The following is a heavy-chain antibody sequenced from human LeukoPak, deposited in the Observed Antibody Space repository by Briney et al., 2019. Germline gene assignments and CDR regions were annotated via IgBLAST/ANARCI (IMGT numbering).Heavy chain of an antibody. Sequence: GGSLRLSCAASGFTFSSYAMSWVRQAPGKGLEWVSGISGRGDNTSYADSVKGRFTISRDNSKNTLYLQMDSLRAEDTAVYYCAKRPRWLQFHYWGQGTLVTVSS. D-gene: IGHD5-24*01. V-gene: IGHV3-23*01. CDR2: ISGRGDNT. CDR3: AKRPRWLQFHY. J-gene: IGHJ4*02. CDR1: GFTFSSYA.